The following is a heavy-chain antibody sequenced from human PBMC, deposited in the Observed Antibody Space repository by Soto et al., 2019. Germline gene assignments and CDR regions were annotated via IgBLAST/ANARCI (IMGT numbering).Heavy chain of an antibody. CDR3: ARDWGGGSYNPSITMIVVGPFDP. D-gene: IGHD3-22*01. Sequence: SETLSLTCTVSGGSISSGGYYWSWIRQHPGKGLEWIGYIYYSGSTYYNPSLKSRVTISVDTSKNQFSLKLSSVTAADTAVYYCARDWGGGSYNPSITMIVVGPFDPWGQGTLVTVSS. CDR1: GGSISSGGYY. CDR2: IYYSGST. V-gene: IGHV4-31*03. J-gene: IGHJ5*02.